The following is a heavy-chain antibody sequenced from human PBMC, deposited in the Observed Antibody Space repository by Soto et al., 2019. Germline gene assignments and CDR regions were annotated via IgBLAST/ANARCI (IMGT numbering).Heavy chain of an antibody. J-gene: IGHJ6*02. D-gene: IGHD2-2*01. Sequence: SVKVSCKASGGTFSSYAISWVRQAPGQGLEWMGGIIPIFGTANYAQKFQGRVTITADESTSTAYMELSSLRSEDTAVYYCARSGIVVIPAAPKRNYGTDVWGQGTTVTVSS. CDR3: ARSGIVVIPAAPKRNYGTDV. V-gene: IGHV1-69*13. CDR2: IIPIFGTA. CDR1: GGTFSSYA.